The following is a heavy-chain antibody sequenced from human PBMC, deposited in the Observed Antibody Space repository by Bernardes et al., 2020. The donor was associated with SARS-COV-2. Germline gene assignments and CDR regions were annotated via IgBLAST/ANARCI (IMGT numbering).Heavy chain of an antibody. CDR3: ARDLAGPASAY. CDR1: GYTFTSYY. V-gene: IGHV1-2*02. D-gene: IGHD6-19*01. CDR2: INPNSGAT. J-gene: IGHJ4*02. Sequence: ASVKVSCKASGYTFTSYYMYWVRQAPGQGLEWMGWINPNSGATNYAQNLQGRVTITRDTSVTTVYMELTRLRSADTAVYYCARDLAGPASAYWGQGTLVTVSS.